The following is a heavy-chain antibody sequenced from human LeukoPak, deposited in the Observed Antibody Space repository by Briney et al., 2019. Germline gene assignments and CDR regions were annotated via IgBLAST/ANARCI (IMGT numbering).Heavy chain of an antibody. CDR1: GYTFSTYG. CDR3: ARYTSGRLNPGFYHYYMDV. J-gene: IGHJ6*03. Sequence: GASVKVSCKASGYTFSTYGISWVRQAPGQGLEWMGWISAYNGNTNYAQKLQGRVTMTTDTSTSTAYMELRSLRSDDTAVYYCARYTSGRLNPGFYHYYMDVWGQGTLVTVSS. CDR2: ISAYNGNT. V-gene: IGHV1-18*01. D-gene: IGHD6-19*01.